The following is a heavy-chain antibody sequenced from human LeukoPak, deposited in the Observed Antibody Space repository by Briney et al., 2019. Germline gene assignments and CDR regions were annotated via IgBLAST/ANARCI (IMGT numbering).Heavy chain of an antibody. J-gene: IGHJ5*01. CDR1: GFSFSSYA. CDR2: ISAGGSSI. CDR3: AKDGESGRGNPQVDWFDS. D-gene: IGHD4-17*01. V-gene: IGHV3-23*01. Sequence: GGSLRLSCAASGFSFSSYAMSWVRQAPGKGPEWVSIISAGGSSIDYTNSVKGRFTISRDNFKNTLYLQMNSLRAEDTAVYYCAKDGESGRGNPQVDWFDSWGQGTLVTISS.